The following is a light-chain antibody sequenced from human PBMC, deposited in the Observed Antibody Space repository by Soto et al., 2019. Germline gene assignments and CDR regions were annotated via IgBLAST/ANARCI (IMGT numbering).Light chain of an antibody. Sequence: IQMTPSPSYLSASVGYSANVTCRASQGSRNDLGWYQQKPGRAPKLLIYDASNLETGVPSRFSGSGSGTDFTFTISSLQPEDIATYYCQQYSHLITFGQGTRLEIK. CDR3: QQYSHLIT. CDR2: DAS. J-gene: IGKJ5*01. CDR1: QGSRND. V-gene: IGKV1-33*01.